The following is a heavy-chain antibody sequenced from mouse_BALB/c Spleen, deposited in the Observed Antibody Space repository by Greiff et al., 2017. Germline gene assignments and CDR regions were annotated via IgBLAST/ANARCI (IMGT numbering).Heavy chain of an antibody. J-gene: IGHJ2*01. V-gene: IGHV3-2*02. CDR1: GYSITSDYA. D-gene: IGHD1-1*01. CDR2: ISYSGST. CDR3: ARGVYYYGSSSYYFDY. Sequence: VQLQQSGPGLVKPSQSLSLTCTVTGYSITSDYAWNWIRQFPGNKLGWMGYISYSGSTSYNPSLKSRISITRDTSKNQFFLQLNSVTNEDTATYYCARGVYYYGSSSYYFDYWGQGTTLTVSS.